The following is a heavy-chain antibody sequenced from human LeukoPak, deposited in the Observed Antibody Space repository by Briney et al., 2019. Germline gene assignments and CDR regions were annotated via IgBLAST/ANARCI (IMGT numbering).Heavy chain of an antibody. CDR3: AREVPLGAIF. CDR1: GGSFSGYY. V-gene: IGHV4-34*01. Sequence: KSSETLSLTCTVSGGSFSGYYWSWIRQPPGKGLEWIGEINHSGSTNYNPSLKSRVTISVDTSKNQFSLKLSSVTAADTAVYYCAREVPLGAIFWSQGTLVTVSS. CDR2: INHSGST. J-gene: IGHJ4*02. D-gene: IGHD3-9*01.